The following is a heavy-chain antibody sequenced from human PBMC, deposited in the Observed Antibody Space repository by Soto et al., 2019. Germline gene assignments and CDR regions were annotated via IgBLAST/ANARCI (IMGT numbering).Heavy chain of an antibody. V-gene: IGHV5-51*01. CDR1: GYSFTSYW. CDR3: LSGRGDGAPRPDFAS. D-gene: IGHD1-26*01. CDR2: IYPGDSDT. J-gene: IGHJ5*01. Sequence: EESLKISCKGSGYSFTSYWIGWVRQMPGKGLEWMGIIYPGDSDTRYSPSFQGQVTISADKSISTAYLQWSSLKASDTAMYYFLSGRGDGAPRPDFASWGRGTLGIVS.